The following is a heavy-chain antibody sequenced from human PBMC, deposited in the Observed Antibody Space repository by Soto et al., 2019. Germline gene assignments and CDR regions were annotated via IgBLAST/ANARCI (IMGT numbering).Heavy chain of an antibody. Sequence: SETLSLTCTVSGGSISSSSYYWGWIRQHPGKGLEWIGYIYYSGSTYYNPSLKSRVTISVDTSKNQFSLKLSSVTAADTAVYYCARDPGVVAAHPGHWFDPWGQGTLVTVSS. D-gene: IGHD2-15*01. J-gene: IGHJ5*02. V-gene: IGHV4-31*03. CDR3: ARDPGVVAAHPGHWFDP. CDR2: IYYSGST. CDR1: GGSISSSSYY.